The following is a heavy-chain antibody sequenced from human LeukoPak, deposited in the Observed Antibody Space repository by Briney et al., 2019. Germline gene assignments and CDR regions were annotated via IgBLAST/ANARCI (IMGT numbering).Heavy chain of an antibody. CDR2: IKYDGTME. J-gene: IGHJ5*02. V-gene: IGHV3-7*03. CDR3: ARDLNWPGP. Sequence: GGSLRLSCVASRFTFSTSWMTWVRQAPGKGLEFVAGIKYDGTMESYVDSVNGRFTISRDNAKNSLYLQMNSLRVDDTAVYYCARDLNWPGPWGQGTLVTVTS. CDR1: RFTFSTSW. D-gene: IGHD5-24*01.